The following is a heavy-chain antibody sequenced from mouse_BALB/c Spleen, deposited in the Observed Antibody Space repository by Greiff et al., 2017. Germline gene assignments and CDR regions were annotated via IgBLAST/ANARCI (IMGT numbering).Heavy chain of an antibody. D-gene: IGHD2-4*01. CDR1: GFTFSSYA. J-gene: IGHJ4*01. Sequence: EVKLMESGGGLVKPGGSLKLSCAASGFTFSSYAMSWVRQTPEKRLEWVASISSGGSTYYPDSVKGRFTISRDNARNILYLQMSSLRSEDTAMYYCARGIYYDYGGAMDYGGQGTSVTVSS. CDR3: ARGIYYDYGGAMDY. CDR2: ISSGGST. V-gene: IGHV5-6-5*01.